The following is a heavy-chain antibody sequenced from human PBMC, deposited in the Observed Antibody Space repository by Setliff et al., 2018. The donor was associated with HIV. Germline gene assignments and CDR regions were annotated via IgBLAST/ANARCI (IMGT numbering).Heavy chain of an antibody. CDR1: GFTFFSYE. V-gene: IGHV3-48*03. D-gene: IGHD2-15*01. J-gene: IGHJ4*02. CDR3: ARDDWTCSDGTCFPITFDY. Sequence: PGGSLRLSCAASGFTFFSYEMNWVRQAPGKGLEWISYISSTGKTIYYADSVKGRFTISRDNAKNSVSLQMNSLRVEDTAVYYCARDDWTCSDGTCFPITFDYWGQGTLVTVSS. CDR2: ISSTGKTI.